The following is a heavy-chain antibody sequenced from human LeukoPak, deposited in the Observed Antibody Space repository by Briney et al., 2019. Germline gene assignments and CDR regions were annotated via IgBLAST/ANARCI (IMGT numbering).Heavy chain of an antibody. Sequence: LAGGSLRLSCAASGFTFSNAWMSWVRQAPGKGLEWVSAISGSGGSTYYADSVKGRFTISRDNSKNTLYLQMNSLRAEDTAVYYCAKDSARNTLRGVNPRPVVYWGQGTLVTVSS. V-gene: IGHV3-23*01. J-gene: IGHJ4*02. CDR2: ISGSGGST. D-gene: IGHD3-10*01. CDR1: GFTFSNAW. CDR3: AKDSARNTLRGVNPRPVVY.